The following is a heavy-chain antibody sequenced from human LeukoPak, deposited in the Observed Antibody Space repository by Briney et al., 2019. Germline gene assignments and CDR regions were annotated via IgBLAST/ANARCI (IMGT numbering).Heavy chain of an antibody. D-gene: IGHD3-10*01. V-gene: IGHV1-69*06. CDR2: IIPIFGTA. Sequence: ASVKVSCKASGGTFSSYAISWVRQAPGQGLEWMGGIIPIFGTANYAQKFQGRVTITADKSTSTAYMELSSLRSEDTAVYYCARESGASVGAFNPMVRGGSMDVWGKGTTVTVSS. CDR1: GGTFSSYA. CDR3: ARESGASVGAFNPMVRGGSMDV. J-gene: IGHJ6*03.